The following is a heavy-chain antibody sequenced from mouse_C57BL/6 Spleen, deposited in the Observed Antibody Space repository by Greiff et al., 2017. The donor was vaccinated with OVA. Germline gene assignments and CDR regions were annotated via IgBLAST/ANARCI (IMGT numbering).Heavy chain of an antibody. CDR3: ARGGLRQGYFDV. J-gene: IGHJ1*03. CDR2: IDPSDSET. D-gene: IGHD2-2*01. CDR1: GYTFTSYW. V-gene: IGHV1-52*01. Sequence: QVQLQQPGAELVRPGSSVKLSCKASGYTFTSYWMHWVKQRPIQGLEWIGNIDPSDSETHYNQKFKDKATLTVDKSSSTAYMQLSSLTSEDSAVYDCARGGLRQGYFDVWGTGTTVTVSS.